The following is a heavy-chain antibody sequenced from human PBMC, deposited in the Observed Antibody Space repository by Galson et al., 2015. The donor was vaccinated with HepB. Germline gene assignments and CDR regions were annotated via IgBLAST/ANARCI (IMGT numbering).Heavy chain of an antibody. CDR3: AGVRWVDRAFDI. CDR2: ISTDGDP. J-gene: IGHJ3*02. CDR1: GFTFSTYD. Sequence: SLRLSCAASGFTFSTYDLHWVRQVTGKGLEWVSAISTDGDPFYADSVRGRFTIPRENAKNSWYLQMNSLRVKDTAVYYCAGVRWVDRAFDIWGQGTMVTVSS. V-gene: IGHV3-13*05. D-gene: IGHD4-23*01.